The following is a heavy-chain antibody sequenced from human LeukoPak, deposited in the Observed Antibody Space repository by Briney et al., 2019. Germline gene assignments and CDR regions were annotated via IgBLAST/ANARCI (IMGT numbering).Heavy chain of an antibody. Sequence: PSETPSLTCTVSAVSISSGSFYWSWIRQSAGKGLEWIEHVYSTGNTKYNPSLKSRVTISADTSKNQISLRLRSVTAADTAMFYCARDGDAVSAAIAGAFDLWGRGTMVTVSS. J-gene: IGHJ3*01. D-gene: IGHD2-2*01. V-gene: IGHV4-61*09. CDR1: AVSISSGSFY. CDR2: VYSTGNT. CDR3: ARDGDAVSAAIAGAFDL.